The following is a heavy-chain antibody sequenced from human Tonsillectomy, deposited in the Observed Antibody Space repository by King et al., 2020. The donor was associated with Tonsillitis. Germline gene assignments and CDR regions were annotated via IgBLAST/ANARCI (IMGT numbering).Heavy chain of an antibody. V-gene: IGHV4-61*02. D-gene: IGHD3-3*01. CDR1: VGSITTSVNY. CDR2: VFASGST. CDR3: EGEWS. J-gene: IGHJ4*02. Sequence: HVQLQESGPGLVKPSQTLSLTCTVSVGSITTSVNYWSWIRQPAGKGLEWIGRVFASGSTDYNPSLKSRVTMSIDKSKNQFSLRLNSLTAADTAVYYCEGEWSWGQGTLVTVSS.